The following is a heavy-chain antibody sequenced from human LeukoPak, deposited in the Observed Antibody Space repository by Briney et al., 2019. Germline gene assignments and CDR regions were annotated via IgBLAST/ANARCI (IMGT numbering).Heavy chain of an antibody. CDR2: INTSGNT. CDR1: GXSMSRYF. D-gene: IGHD1-14*01. V-gene: IGHV4-4*07. Sequence: ASETLSLTCTVSGXSMSRYFGSWIRQPAEKGLESIGRINTSGNTIYNPSLKSRVTMSVDTSKNQLSLKLSSLTAGDTAIYYRVRVRIAPQTPEGDFEIWGQEIMVTVSS. J-gene: IGHJ3*02. CDR3: VRVRIAPQTPEGDFEI.